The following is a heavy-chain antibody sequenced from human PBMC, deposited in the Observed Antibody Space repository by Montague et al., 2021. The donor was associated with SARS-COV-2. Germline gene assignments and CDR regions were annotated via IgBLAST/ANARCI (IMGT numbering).Heavy chain of an antibody. V-gene: IGHV4-34*01. Sequence: SETLSLTCAVYGGSFSGYYWTWIRQPPGKGLEWIGENNYSGSTNYNPSLKSRVTMSVDMSKNQFSLKLRSVTAADTAVYYCARGCGLAVLFDFYYYGMDVWGQGTTVTVSS. CDR1: GGSFSGYY. D-gene: IGHD6-19*01. CDR3: ARGCGLAVLFDFYYYGMDV. J-gene: IGHJ6*02. CDR2: NNYSGST.